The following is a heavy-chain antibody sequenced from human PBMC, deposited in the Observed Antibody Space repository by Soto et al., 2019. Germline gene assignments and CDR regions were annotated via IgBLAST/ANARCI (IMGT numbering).Heavy chain of an antibody. J-gene: IGHJ4*02. D-gene: IGHD4-17*01. CDR1: GLTFSSYG. CDR3: AKDRGALRWSEEHYYFDY. V-gene: IGHV3-30*18. Sequence: PGGSMRLSCAASGLTFSSYGMHWVRQAPGKGLEWVAVIFYDGTKKYYADSMKGRFTISRDNSKNTLFLQMNSLRAEDTAVYYCAKDRGALRWSEEHYYFDYWGQGTLVTVSS. CDR2: IFYDGTKK.